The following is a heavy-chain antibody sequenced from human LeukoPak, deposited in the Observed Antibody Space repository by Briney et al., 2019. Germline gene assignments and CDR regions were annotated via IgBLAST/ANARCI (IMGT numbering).Heavy chain of an antibody. CDR3: ARHRLPRVYYDSSGYYHAAFDI. J-gene: IGHJ3*02. CDR2: ISGYNGNA. V-gene: IGHV1-18*01. Sequence: GASVKVSCKASGYTFTSYGISWVRQAPGRGLEWMGWISGYNGNANYAQKLQGRVTMTTDTSTNTAYMELRSLRSDDTAVYYCARHRLPRVYYDSSGYYHAAFDIWGQGTMVTVSS. D-gene: IGHD3-22*01. CDR1: GYTFTSYG.